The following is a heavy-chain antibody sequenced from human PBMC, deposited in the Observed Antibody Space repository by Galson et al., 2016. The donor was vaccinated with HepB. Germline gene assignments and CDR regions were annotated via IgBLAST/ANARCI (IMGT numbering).Heavy chain of an antibody. Sequence: SVKVSCKDSGYTFSDYYIRWIRQAPGQGLEWMGWMNPNNGVTNYVEKFQGRVTMTRDTSITTAHMELKRLKYDDTAVYYCARVGILGVPDYWGQGTLVTVSS. J-gene: IGHJ4*02. CDR2: MNPNNGVT. CDR3: ARVGILGVPDY. D-gene: IGHD2-21*01. V-gene: IGHV1-2*02. CDR1: GYTFSDYY.